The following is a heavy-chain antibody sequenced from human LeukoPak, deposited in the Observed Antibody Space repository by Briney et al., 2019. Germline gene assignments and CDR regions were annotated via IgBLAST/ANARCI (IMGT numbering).Heavy chain of an antibody. D-gene: IGHD3-3*01. CDR1: GGSIRSSYYY. V-gene: IGHV4-61*01. J-gene: IGHJ5*02. CDR2: IYYSGSA. CDR3: ARDLIESEGWFDP. Sequence: SETLSLTCTVSGGSIRSSYYYWSWIRQPPGKGLEWIGYIYYSGSANYNPSLKSRVTISVDTSKNQFSLKLSSVTAADTAVYYCARDLIESEGWFDPWGQGTLVTVSS.